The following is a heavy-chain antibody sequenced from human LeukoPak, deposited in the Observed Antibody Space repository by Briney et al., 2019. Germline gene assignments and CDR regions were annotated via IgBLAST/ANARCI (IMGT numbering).Heavy chain of an antibody. CDR2: INPNSGGT. CDR3: ARHYYDSSGYYYRGVTRAYYFDY. CDR1: GYTFTGYY. D-gene: IGHD3-22*01. Sequence: ASVKVSCKASGYTFTGYYMHWVRQAPGQGLEWMGWINPNSGGTNYAQKFQGRVTMTRDTSISTAYMELSRLRSDDTAVYYCARHYYDSSGYYYRGVTRAYYFDYWGQGTLVTVSS. V-gene: IGHV1-2*02. J-gene: IGHJ4*02.